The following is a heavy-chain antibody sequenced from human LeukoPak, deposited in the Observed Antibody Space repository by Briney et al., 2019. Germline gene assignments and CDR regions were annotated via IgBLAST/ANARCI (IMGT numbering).Heavy chain of an antibody. D-gene: IGHD3-9*01. V-gene: IGHV1-18*01. J-gene: IGHJ4*02. CDR2: ISAYNGNT. CDR1: GYTFTSYG. CDR3: ARAVDTYYDILTGYYNVAGVDY. Sequence: ASVKVSCKASGYTFTSYGISWVRQAPGQGLEWMVWISAYNGNTNYAQKLQGRVTMTTDTSTSTAYMELRSLRSDDTAVYYCARAVDTYYDILTGYYNVAGVDYWGQGTLVTVSS.